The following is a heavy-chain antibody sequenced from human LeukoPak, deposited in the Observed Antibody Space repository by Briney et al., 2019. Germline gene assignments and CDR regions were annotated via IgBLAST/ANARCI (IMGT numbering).Heavy chain of an antibody. CDR2: IYGGGTT. V-gene: IGHV3-66*01. J-gene: IGHJ4*02. CDR3: ARGVGHGDYPFDY. CDR1: GFTVSSNY. D-gene: IGHD4-17*01. Sequence: GGSLRLSCAASGFTVSSNYMSWVRQAPGKGLEWVSVIYGGGTTYYADSVKGRFTISRDNSKNTLYLQMNNLRAEDTAAYYCARGVGHGDYPFDYWGQGTLVTVSS.